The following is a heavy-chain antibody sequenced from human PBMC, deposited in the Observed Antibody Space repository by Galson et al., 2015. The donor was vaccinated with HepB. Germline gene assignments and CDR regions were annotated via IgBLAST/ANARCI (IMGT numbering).Heavy chain of an antibody. CDR1: GFTVSSNY. Sequence: SLRLSCAASGFTVSSNYMSWVRQAPGKGLEWVSVIYSGGSTYYADSVKGRFTISRDNSKNTLYLQMNSLRAEDTAVYYCARGGSNLAHGTRFDYWGQGTLDTVSS. J-gene: IGHJ4*02. CDR3: ARGGSNLAHGTRFDY. CDR2: IYSGGST. V-gene: IGHV3-53*01. D-gene: IGHD1-14*01.